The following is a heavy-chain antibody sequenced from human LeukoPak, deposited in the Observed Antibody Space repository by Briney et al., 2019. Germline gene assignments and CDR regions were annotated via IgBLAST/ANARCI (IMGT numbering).Heavy chain of an antibody. CDR1: GFIFSSYW. CDR3: ARGGGLDV. CDR2: IKEDGSKK. V-gene: IGHV3-7*03. Sequence: PGGSLRLSCAASGFIFSSYWMNWVRRAPGKGLEWLANIKEDGSKKYYVDSVKGRFTISRDNAKNSLYLQMSNLRAEDTAVYFCARGGGLDVWGQGATVTVSS. D-gene: IGHD3-16*01. J-gene: IGHJ6*02.